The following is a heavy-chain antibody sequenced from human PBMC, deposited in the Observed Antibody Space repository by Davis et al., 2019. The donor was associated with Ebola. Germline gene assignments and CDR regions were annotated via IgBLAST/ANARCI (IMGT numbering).Heavy chain of an antibody. J-gene: IGHJ3*02. CDR3: ASLRRTITGMDDGFDI. Sequence: GESLKISCKGSGYSFSSYWIGWVRQMPGQRPEWMGIIYPGDSDTRYSPSFRGQVTISADKSIKTAFLQWSSLKASDTAMYYCASLRRTITGMDDGFDIWGQGTMVTVSS. V-gene: IGHV5-51*01. CDR1: GYSFSSYW. D-gene: IGHD1-20*01. CDR2: IYPGDSDT.